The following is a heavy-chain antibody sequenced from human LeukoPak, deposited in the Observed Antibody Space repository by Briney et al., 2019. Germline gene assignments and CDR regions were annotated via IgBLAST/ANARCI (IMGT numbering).Heavy chain of an antibody. CDR2: IKEDGSEE. Sequence: GGSLRLSCAASGFTFSTYWMSWVRQAPGKGLECVANIKEDGSEEYYVDSVKGRFSISRDNAKNSLFLQMNSLTAEDTAVYYCARDWLAGNPYHAFDLWSKGTMVTVSS. V-gene: IGHV3-7*01. CDR3: ARDWLAGNPYHAFDL. D-gene: IGHD3-22*01. J-gene: IGHJ3*01. CDR1: GFTFSTYW.